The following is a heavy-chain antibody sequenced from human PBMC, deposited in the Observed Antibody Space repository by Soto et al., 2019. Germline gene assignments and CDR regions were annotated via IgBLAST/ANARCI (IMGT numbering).Heavy chain of an antibody. CDR3: ATSLGCRSTSCTLDY. D-gene: IGHD2-2*01. Sequence: QVQLVQSGAEVKKPGSSVQVSCKASGGTFGSYAFSWVRQAPGQGLEWMGGIIPDSGAAHYAQKFQGRVTITADESTSTAYMELSSLSSQDTAVYYCATSLGCRSTSCTLDYLGQGTRVIVSS. CDR1: GGTFGSYA. J-gene: IGHJ4*02. CDR2: IIPDSGAA. V-gene: IGHV1-69*01.